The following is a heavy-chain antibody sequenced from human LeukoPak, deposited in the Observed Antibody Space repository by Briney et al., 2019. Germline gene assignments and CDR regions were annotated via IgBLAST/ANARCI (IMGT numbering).Heavy chain of an antibody. V-gene: IGHV4-39*07. CDR1: GGSIKSSYYY. D-gene: IGHD3-3*01. J-gene: IGHJ5*02. CDR2: IYDSGST. CDR3: ARGGPETYYDFWSGYYRNWFDP. Sequence: SETLSLTCTVSGGSIKSSYYYWGWIRQPPGKGLEWIGSIYDSGSTYYNPSLKSRVTISVDTSKNQFSLKLSSVTAADTAVYYCARGGPETYYDFWSGYYRNWFDPWGQGTLVTVSS.